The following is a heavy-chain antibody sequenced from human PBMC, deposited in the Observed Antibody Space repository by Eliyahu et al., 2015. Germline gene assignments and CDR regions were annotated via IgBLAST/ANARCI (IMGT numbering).Heavy chain of an antibody. D-gene: IGHD4-11*01. Sequence: QVQLVQSGAEVKKPGASVKVSCXASXYTFTSYYMHWVRQAPGQGLEWMGIINPSGGSTSYAQKFQGRVTMTRDTSTSTVYMELSSLRSEDTAVYYCARAVGLQLFFDYWGQGTLVTVSS. V-gene: IGHV1-46*01. CDR2: INPSGGST. CDR3: ARAVGLQLFFDY. J-gene: IGHJ4*02. CDR1: XYTFTSYY.